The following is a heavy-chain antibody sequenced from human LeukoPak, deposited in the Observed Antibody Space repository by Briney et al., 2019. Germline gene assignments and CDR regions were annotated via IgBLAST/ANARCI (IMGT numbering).Heavy chain of an antibody. D-gene: IGHD3-22*01. J-gene: IGHJ4*02. V-gene: IGHV3-30*02. Sequence: GGSLRLSCAASGFNFRTYGMHWVRQAPGKGLEWVAFIQFDESSKNYADSVKGRFTISRDNSKNTVYLQVNSLRAEDTAIYYCAKEDGTVVVSTFGDWGQGTLVTVSS. CDR3: AKEDGTVVVSTFGD. CDR2: IQFDESSK. CDR1: GFNFRTYG.